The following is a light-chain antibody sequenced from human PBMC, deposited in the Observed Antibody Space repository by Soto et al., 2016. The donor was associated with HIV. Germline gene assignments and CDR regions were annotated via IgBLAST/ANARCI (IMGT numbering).Light chain of an antibody. J-gene: IGLJ1*01. Sequence: SYVLTQPPSVSVAPGKTARITCGGNNIGSKSVHWYQQKPGQAPVLVVYDDSDRPSGIPERFSGSNSGNTATLTISRVEVGDEADYYCQVWDSSSDHPYVFGTGTKVTV. CDR3: QVWDSSSDHPYV. CDR2: DDS. CDR1: NIGSKS. V-gene: IGLV3-21*03.